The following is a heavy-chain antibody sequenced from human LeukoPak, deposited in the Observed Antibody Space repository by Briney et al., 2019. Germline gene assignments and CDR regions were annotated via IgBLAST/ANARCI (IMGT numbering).Heavy chain of an antibody. CDR1: GFTFDDYA. V-gene: IGHV3-43D*03. CDR3: AAMGSGWYFDY. Sequence: SGGSLRLSCAASGFTFDDYAMHWVRQAPGKGLEWVSLINWDGGGTFYADSVKGRFTISRDNSKNSLYLQMNSLRAEDTAVYYCAAMGSGWYFDYWGQGTLVTVSS. CDR2: INWDGGGT. D-gene: IGHD6-19*01. J-gene: IGHJ4*02.